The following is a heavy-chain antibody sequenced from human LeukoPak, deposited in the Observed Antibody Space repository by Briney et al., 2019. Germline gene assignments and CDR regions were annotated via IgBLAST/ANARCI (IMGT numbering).Heavy chain of an antibody. CDR3: ARVSRGKWELLGAHDY. J-gene: IGHJ4*02. D-gene: IGHD1-26*01. V-gene: IGHV3-21*01. Sequence: GGSLRLSCAASGFTFSYYSMNWVRQAPGKGLEWVSSISTSSSYIYYADSVKGRFTISRDNAKNSLYLQMNSLRAEDTAVYYCARVSRGKWELLGAHDYWGQGTLVTVSS. CDR2: ISTSSSYI. CDR1: GFTFSYYS.